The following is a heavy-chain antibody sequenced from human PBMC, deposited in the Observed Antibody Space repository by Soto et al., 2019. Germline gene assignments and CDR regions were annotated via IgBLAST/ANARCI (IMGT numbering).Heavy chain of an antibody. Sequence: QVQLQESGPGLVKPSQTLSLTCTVSGCSISSGAYYWSWIRQHPGKGLEWIGYIYYSGSTYYNPSLKSRVTISVDTSKNQFSLKLSSVTAADTAVYYCAIYDSSGSRGFQHWGQGTLVTVSS. CDR2: IYYSGST. V-gene: IGHV4-31*03. J-gene: IGHJ1*01. D-gene: IGHD3-22*01. CDR1: GCSISSGAYY. CDR3: AIYDSSGSRGFQH.